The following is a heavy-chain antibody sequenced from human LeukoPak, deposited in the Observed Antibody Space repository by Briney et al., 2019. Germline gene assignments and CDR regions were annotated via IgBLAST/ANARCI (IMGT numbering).Heavy chain of an antibody. CDR2: INWSSSQI. J-gene: IGHJ3*02. V-gene: IGHV3-9*01. Sequence: GGSLRLSCAASGFTFEDYAMHWVRQVSGKGLEWVAGINWSSSQIAYADSLKGRFTISRDNAKNSLYLQMNSLRVEDTAVYYCARGGPPYALDIWGQGTMVTVSS. CDR3: ARGGPPYALDI. CDR1: GFTFEDYA. D-gene: IGHD1-14*01.